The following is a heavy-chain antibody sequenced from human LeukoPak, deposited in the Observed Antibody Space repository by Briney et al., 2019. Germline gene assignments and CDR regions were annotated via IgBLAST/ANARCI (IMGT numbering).Heavy chain of an antibody. CDR2: IYPGDSDT. Sequence: GESLKISCKGSGYTFTSYWIGWVHQMPGKGLEWMGIIYPGDSDTRYSPSFQGQVTISADKSISTAYLQWSSLKASDTAMYYCATYRYYIEGYNWFDPWGQGTLVTVSS. V-gene: IGHV5-51*07. CDR1: GYTFTSYW. D-gene: IGHD3-10*01. J-gene: IGHJ5*02. CDR3: ATYRYYIEGYNWFDP.